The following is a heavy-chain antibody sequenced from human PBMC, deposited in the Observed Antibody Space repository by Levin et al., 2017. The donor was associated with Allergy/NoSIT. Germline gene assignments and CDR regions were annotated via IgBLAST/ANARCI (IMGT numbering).Heavy chain of an antibody. V-gene: IGHV3-53*01. CDR2: IYSAGST. CDR3: AGIRDGYNSGTVFDY. Sequence: GGSLRLSCAASGFTVNDNYMSWVRQAPGKGLEWVSIIYSAGSTYYADSVKGRFTISRDNSKNTLYLQMNSLRAEDTAVYYCAGIRDGYNSGTVFDYWGQGTLVTVSS. J-gene: IGHJ4*01. D-gene: IGHD5-24*01. CDR1: GFTVNDNY.